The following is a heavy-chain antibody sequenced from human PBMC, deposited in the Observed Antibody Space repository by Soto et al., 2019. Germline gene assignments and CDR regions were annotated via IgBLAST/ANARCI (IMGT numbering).Heavy chain of an antibody. Sequence: GASVKVSCKASGGTFSSYAISWVRQAPGQGLEWMGGIVPIFGTANYAQKFQGRVTITADESTSTAYMEPSSLRSEDTAVYYCATGTRVSGSYYYYGMDVWGQGTTVTVSS. CDR3: ATGTRVSGSYYYYGMDV. CDR1: GGTFSSYA. D-gene: IGHD1-26*01. CDR2: IVPIFGTA. V-gene: IGHV1-69*13. J-gene: IGHJ6*02.